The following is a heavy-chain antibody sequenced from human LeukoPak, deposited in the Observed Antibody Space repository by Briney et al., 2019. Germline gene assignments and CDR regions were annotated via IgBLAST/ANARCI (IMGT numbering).Heavy chain of an antibody. Sequence: GGSLRLSCAASGFTFSSYSMNWVRQAPGKGLEWVSSISSSSSYIYYADSVKGRFTISRDNAKNSLYLQMNSLRAEDTAVYYCARGPLYGHPYEGIFYWGQGTLVTVSS. J-gene: IGHJ4*02. CDR2: ISSSSSYI. CDR3: ARGPLYGHPYEGIFY. CDR1: GFTFSSYS. V-gene: IGHV3-21*04. D-gene: IGHD2-15*01.